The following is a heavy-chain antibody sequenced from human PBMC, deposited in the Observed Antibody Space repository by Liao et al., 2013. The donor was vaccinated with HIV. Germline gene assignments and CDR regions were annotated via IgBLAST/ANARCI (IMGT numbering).Heavy chain of an antibody. CDR1: GGSLSGYY. J-gene: IGHJ4*02. CDR2: INHGGSRGST. D-gene: IGHD3-9*01. Sequence: QVQLHQRGGGLLKPSETLSLTCVVSGGSLSGYYWSWIRQSPGKGLEWIGQINHGGSRGSTNYNPSLKSRVTMSIDTPKNQFSLNVSSVTAADTAVYYCARVRYDILTTYFLDWWGQGTLVTVSS. CDR3: ARVRYDILTTYFLDW. V-gene: IGHV4-34*01.